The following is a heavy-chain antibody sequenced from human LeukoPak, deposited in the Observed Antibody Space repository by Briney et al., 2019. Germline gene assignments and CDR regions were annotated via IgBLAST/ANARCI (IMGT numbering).Heavy chain of an antibody. D-gene: IGHD6-19*01. CDR3: ARTGYSSGWLGYYFDY. CDR2: IYYSGST. Sequence: SETLSLTCTVSGGSVSSGSYYWGWIRQPPGKGLEWIGNIYYSGSTYYNPSLESRVTISVDTSKAQFSLKLSSVTAADTAVYYCARTGYSSGWLGYYFDYWGQGTLVTVSS. V-gene: IGHV4-39*01. CDR1: GGSVSSGSYY. J-gene: IGHJ4*02.